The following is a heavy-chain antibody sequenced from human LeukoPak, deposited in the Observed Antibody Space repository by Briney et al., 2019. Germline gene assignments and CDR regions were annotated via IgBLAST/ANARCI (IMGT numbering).Heavy chain of an antibody. CDR3: ARDLGGSGSIWAYYFDY. Sequence: SVKVSCKASGGTFSSYALSWVRQAPGQGLEWMGGIIPIFGTANYAQKFQGRVTITADKSTSTAYMELSSLRSEDTAVYYCARDLGGSGSIWAYYFDYWGQGTLVTVSS. D-gene: IGHD3-10*01. CDR2: IIPIFGTA. V-gene: IGHV1-69*06. CDR1: GGTFSSYA. J-gene: IGHJ4*02.